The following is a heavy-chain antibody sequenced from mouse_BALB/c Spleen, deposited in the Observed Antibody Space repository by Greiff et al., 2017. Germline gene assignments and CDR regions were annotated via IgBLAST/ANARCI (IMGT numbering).Heavy chain of an antibody. CDR2: ISSGGSYT. CDR1: GFTFSSYT. CDR3: TRFTTATYYFDY. Sequence: EVQLMESGGGLVKPGGSLKLSCAASGFTFSSYTMSWVRQTPEKRLEWVATISSGGSYTYYPDSVKGRFTISRDNAKNTLYLQMSSLKSEDTAMYYCTRFTTATYYFDYWGQGTTLTVSS. J-gene: IGHJ2*01. V-gene: IGHV5-6-4*01. D-gene: IGHD1-2*01.